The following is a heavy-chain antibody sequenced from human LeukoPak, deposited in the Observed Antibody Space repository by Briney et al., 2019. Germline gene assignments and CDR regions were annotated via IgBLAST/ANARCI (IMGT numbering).Heavy chain of an antibody. D-gene: IGHD3-10*02. CDR3: ARSMSGGDAFDI. CDR1: GFTFSSYS. J-gene: IGHJ3*02. Sequence: GGSLRLSCAASGFTFSSYSMNWVRQAPGKGLEWVSSISSSSSYIYYADSVKGRFTISRDNAKNSLYLQMNSLRAEDTAEYYCARSMSGGDAFDIWGQGTMVTVSS. V-gene: IGHV3-21*01. CDR2: ISSSSSYI.